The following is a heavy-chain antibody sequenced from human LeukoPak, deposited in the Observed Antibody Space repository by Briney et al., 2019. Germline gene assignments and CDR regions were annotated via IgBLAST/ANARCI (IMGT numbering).Heavy chain of an antibody. CDR1: GGSISSYY. J-gene: IGHJ4*02. CDR2: THTSGST. D-gene: IGHD3-16*02. Sequence: SETLSLTCTVSGGSISSYYWSWIRQPPGKGLEWIGYTHTSGSTNYNPSPKSRVTISVDTSKNQFSLKLTSVTAADTAVYYCASYVWGSYRAFDYWGQGTLVTVSS. V-gene: IGHV4-4*09. CDR3: ASYVWGSYRAFDY.